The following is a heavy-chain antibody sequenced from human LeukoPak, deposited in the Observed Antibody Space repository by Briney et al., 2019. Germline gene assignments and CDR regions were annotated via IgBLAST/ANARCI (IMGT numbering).Heavy chain of an antibody. J-gene: IGHJ4*02. CDR1: GFTVSSYY. Sequence: PGRSLRLSCTASGFTVSSYYMSWVRQAPGKGLDLVSIIYTSGSTYYADSVKGRFTISRDNSKNTLYLQMNSLRAEDTAVYYCAKDPTDPLDYWGQGTLVTVSS. D-gene: IGHD1-26*01. V-gene: IGHV3-53*01. CDR2: IYTSGST. CDR3: AKDPTDPLDY.